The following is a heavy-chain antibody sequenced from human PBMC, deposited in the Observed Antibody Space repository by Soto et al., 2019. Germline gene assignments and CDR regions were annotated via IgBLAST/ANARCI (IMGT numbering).Heavy chain of an antibody. J-gene: IGHJ4*02. CDR2: IYYSGST. V-gene: IGHV4-61*05. Sequence: SETLSLTCTVSGGSISDSNDHWGWIRQPPGKGLEWIGNIYYSGSTNYNPSLKSRVTISVDTSKNQFSLKLSSVTAADTAVYYCARTYGDCFDYWGQGTLVTVSS. CDR3: ARTYGDCFDY. D-gene: IGHD4-17*01. CDR1: GGSISDSNDH.